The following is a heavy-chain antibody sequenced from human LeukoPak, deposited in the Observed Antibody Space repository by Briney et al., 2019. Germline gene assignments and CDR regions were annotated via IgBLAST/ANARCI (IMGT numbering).Heavy chain of an antibody. CDR1: GFTFSSYG. Sequence: GGSLRLSCAASGFTFSSYGMHWVRQAPGKGLEWAAFIRYDGSNKYYADSVKGRFTISRDNSKNTLYLQMNSLRAEDTAVYYCAKLMTTVTTGVDYWGQGTLVTVSS. J-gene: IGHJ4*02. D-gene: IGHD4-17*01. CDR2: IRYDGSNK. CDR3: AKLMTTVTTGVDY. V-gene: IGHV3-30*02.